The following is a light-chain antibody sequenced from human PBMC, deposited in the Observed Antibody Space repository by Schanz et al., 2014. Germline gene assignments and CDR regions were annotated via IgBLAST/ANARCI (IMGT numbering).Light chain of an antibody. V-gene: IGKV3-20*01. CDR3: QQYNSSPYT. J-gene: IGKJ2*01. CDR2: GAS. Sequence: EVVLTQSPGTLSLSPGERATISCRASQSLSGSYLAWYQQKRGQTPRLLIYGASTRATGIPARFSGSGSGTEFTLTISSLQPDDFATYYCQQYNSSPYTFGQGTKLEI. CDR1: QSLSGSY.